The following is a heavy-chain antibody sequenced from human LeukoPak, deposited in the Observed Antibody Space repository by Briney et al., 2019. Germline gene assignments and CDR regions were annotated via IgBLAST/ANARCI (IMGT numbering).Heavy chain of an antibody. CDR2: ISWNSGSI. Sequence: QPGRSLRLSCAASGFTFDDYAMHWVRQAPGKGLEWVSGISWNSGSIGYADSVKGRFTISRGNAKNSLYLQMNSLRAEDTALYYCAKDRRASYYDFWSGYYNPYFDYWGQGTLVTVSS. J-gene: IGHJ4*02. CDR1: GFTFDDYA. D-gene: IGHD3-3*01. CDR3: AKDRRASYYDFWSGYYNPYFDY. V-gene: IGHV3-9*01.